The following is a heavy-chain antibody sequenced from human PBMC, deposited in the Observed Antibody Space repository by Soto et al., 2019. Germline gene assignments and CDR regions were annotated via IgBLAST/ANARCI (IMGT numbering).Heavy chain of an antibody. Sequence: GGSLRLSCAASGFTFSSYGMHWVRQAPGKGLEWVAVISYDGSNKYYADSVKGRFTISRDNAKNSLYLQMISLRAEDTAIYYCARDRQPDGIWTFDYWGRGVLVTVSS. CDR3: ARDRQPDGIWTFDY. CDR1: GFTFSSYG. V-gene: IGHV3-30*03. CDR2: ISYDGSNK. J-gene: IGHJ4*02. D-gene: IGHD2-15*01.